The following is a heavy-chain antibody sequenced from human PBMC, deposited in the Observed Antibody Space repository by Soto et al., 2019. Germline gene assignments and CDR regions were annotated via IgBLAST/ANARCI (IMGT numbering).Heavy chain of an antibody. CDR1: GYTFTDYY. J-gene: IGHJ4*02. CDR3: ARNSGYCSSTGCNFDY. D-gene: IGHD2-2*03. Sequence: ASVTVSCKASGYTFTDYYMHWVRQAPGQGLEWMGWINPKSGGTNYAQKFQGWVTMTRDTSISTAYMDLSRLRSNDTAVYYCARNSGYCSSTGCNFDYWGQGTQVTVSS. V-gene: IGHV1-2*04. CDR2: INPKSGGT.